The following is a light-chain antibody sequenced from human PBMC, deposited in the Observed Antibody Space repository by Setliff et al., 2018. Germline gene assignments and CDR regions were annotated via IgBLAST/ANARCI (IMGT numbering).Light chain of an antibody. CDR3: SSYAGNKKEG. CDR2: EVS. V-gene: IGLV2-8*01. J-gene: IGLJ1*01. Sequence: QSALTQPPSASGSPGQSVAISCTGTSSDVGGSNYVSWYQQHPGKAPKLMIYEVSKRPSGVPDRFSGSKSGNTASLTVSGLQAEDEADYYCSSYAGNKKEGFGTGTRSPS. CDR1: SSDVGGSNY.